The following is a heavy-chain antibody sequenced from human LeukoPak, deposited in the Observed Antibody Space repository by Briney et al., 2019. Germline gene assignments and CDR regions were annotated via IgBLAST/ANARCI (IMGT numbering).Heavy chain of an antibody. CDR1: GDSISSYS. Sequence: SETLSLTCSVSGDSISSYSWNWIRQPPAKGLEWIGRIYSNGNANYNPSLNSRVTISVDTSKNHFSLRLRSVTAADTAVYYCARLAAISGSDYPDDWGQGTLVTVSS. CDR3: ARLAAISGSDYPDD. CDR2: IYSNGNA. V-gene: IGHV4-59*08. D-gene: IGHD1-26*01. J-gene: IGHJ4*02.